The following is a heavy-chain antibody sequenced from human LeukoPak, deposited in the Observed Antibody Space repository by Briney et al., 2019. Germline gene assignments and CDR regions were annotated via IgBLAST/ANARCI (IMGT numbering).Heavy chain of an antibody. CDR1: GGSISSSNW. Sequence: SGTLSLTCAVSGGSISSSNWWSWIRQPPGKGLEWIGGISYSGTTKKNPSLESRITMSVDTSKNQFSLNLNSVTAADTAMYYCARQRTVVTPEFFDFWGQGTLVIVSS. J-gene: IGHJ4*02. D-gene: IGHD4-23*01. V-gene: IGHV4-4*02. CDR3: ARQRTVVTPEFFDF. CDR2: ISYSGTT.